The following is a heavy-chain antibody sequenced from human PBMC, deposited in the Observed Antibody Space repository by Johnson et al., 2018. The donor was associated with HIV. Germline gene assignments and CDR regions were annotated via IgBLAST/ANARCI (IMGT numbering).Heavy chain of an antibody. CDR3: ARDTVVTPPHDAFDI. CDR2: IKQGGSEK. CDR1: GFTFSSYW. J-gene: IGHJ3*02. Sequence: VQLVESGGGLVQPGGSLRLSCVASGFTFSSYWMSWVRQAPGKGLEWVANIKQGGSEKYYVDSVKGRFTISRDNAKNSMSLQMNSLRAEDTAVYYCARDTVVTPPHDAFDIWGQGTMVTVSS. D-gene: IGHD4-23*01. V-gene: IGHV3-7*01.